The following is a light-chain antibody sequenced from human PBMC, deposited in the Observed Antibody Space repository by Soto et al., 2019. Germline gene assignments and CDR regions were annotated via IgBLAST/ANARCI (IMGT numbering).Light chain of an antibody. V-gene: IGKV1-6*01. J-gene: IGKJ1*01. Sequence: TQMTQSPLSLSASVGEKIIITCRASRDVGGDVSWYQQKPGQAPKLVIYAASNLYTGVPSRFSGRRSGTEFTLTISSLQPEDFASYYCLQDYGDSWTFGQGTKVDMK. CDR1: RDVGGD. CDR2: AAS. CDR3: LQDYGDSWT.